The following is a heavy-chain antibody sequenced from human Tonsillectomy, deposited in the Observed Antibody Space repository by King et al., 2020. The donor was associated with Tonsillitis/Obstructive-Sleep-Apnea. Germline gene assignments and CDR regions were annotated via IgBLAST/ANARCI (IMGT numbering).Heavy chain of an antibody. J-gene: IGHJ5*02. CDR2: INPNSGGT. CDR1: GYTFTGYY. D-gene: IGHD3-16*01. V-gene: IGHV1-2*02. Sequence: QLVQSGAEVKKPGASVKVSCKASGYTFTGYYMHWVRQAPGQGLEWMGWINPNSGGTNYAQKFQGRVTMTRDTSIRTAYMELSRLRSDDTAVYYCARARLRSTLNWFDPWGQGTLVTVSS. CDR3: ARARLRSTLNWFDP.